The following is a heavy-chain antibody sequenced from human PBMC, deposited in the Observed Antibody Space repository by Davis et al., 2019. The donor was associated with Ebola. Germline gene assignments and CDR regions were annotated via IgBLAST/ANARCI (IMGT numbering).Heavy chain of an antibody. CDR3: ARLVVVTANSGDY. Sequence: GGSLRLSCAASGFTFSSYAMHWVRQAPGKGLEWVAVISYDGSNKYYADSVKGRFTISRDNSKNTLYLQMNSLRAEDTAVYYCARLVVVTANSGDYWGQGTLVTVSS. D-gene: IGHD2-21*02. J-gene: IGHJ4*02. CDR1: GFTFSSYA. V-gene: IGHV3-30*04. CDR2: ISYDGSNK.